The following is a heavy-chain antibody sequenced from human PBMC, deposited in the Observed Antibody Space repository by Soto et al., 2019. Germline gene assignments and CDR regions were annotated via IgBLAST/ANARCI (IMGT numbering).Heavy chain of an antibody. CDR1: GFSLSTSGVG. J-gene: IGHJ4*02. Sequence: QITLKESGPTLVKPTQTLTLTCTFSGFSLSTSGVGVGWIRQPPGKALEWLAVIYWDDDKRYSPSLKSRLTITKDTSKNQVVLTMTNMDPVDTAKYSCKRARGLFGDPKRTFDYWGQGTLVTVSS. D-gene: IGHD3-10*02. CDR3: KRARGLFGDPKRTFDY. CDR2: IYWDDDK. V-gene: IGHV2-5*02.